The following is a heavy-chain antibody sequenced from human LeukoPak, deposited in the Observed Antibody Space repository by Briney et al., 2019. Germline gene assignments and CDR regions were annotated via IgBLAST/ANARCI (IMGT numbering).Heavy chain of an antibody. CDR3: AKSIATIPRPSDY. V-gene: IGHV3-21*06. J-gene: IGHJ4*02. Sequence: PGGSLRLSCVASGFTFTTSAMNWVRQAPGKGLEWVASISGSSGYIFYADSVKGRFTISRDNAKDSVSLQMESLTVADTAVYYCAKSIATIPRPSDYWGQGALVTVSS. CDR1: GFTFTTSA. CDR2: ISGSSGYI. D-gene: IGHD3-3*01.